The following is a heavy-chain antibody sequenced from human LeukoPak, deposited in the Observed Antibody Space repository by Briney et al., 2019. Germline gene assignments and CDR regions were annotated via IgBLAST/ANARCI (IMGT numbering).Heavy chain of an antibody. J-gene: IGHJ4*02. D-gene: IGHD6-13*01. CDR1: GFNFSGSA. Sequence: GGSLRLSCAASGFNFSGSAIHWVRQASGKGLEWVGRIRSKTHNYATTYAASLKGRFTISRDDSKNTTYLQMNSLKTDDTAVYYCTRRSIASTRTDDYWGQGTLVTVSS. CDR3: TRRSIASTRTDDY. V-gene: IGHV3-73*01. CDR2: IRSKTHNYAT.